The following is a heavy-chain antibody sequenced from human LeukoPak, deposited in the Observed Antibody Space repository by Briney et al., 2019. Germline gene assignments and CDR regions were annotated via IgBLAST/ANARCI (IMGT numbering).Heavy chain of an antibody. CDR2: ISSSGST. D-gene: IGHD3-9*01. CDR1: GFTFSSYE. CDR3: AKTPYYDILTGYYMGY. J-gene: IGHJ4*02. Sequence: GGSLRLSCAASGFTFSSYEMNWVRQAPGKGLEWVSYISSSGSTYYADSVKGRFTISRDNSKNTLYLQMNSLRAEDTAVYYCAKTPYYDILTGYYMGYWGQGTLVTVSS. V-gene: IGHV3-23*01.